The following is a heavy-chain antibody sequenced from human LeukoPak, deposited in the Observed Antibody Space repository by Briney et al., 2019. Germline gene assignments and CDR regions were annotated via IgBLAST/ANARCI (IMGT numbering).Heavy chain of an antibody. CDR1: GGTFSSYA. J-gene: IGHJ3*02. CDR3: ARGVFGADDVFDI. CDR2: FIPIFGRV. V-gene: IGHV1-69*05. D-gene: IGHD3-10*01. Sequence: SVRVSCKSSGGTFSSYALSWVRQAPGQGLEWMGGFIPIFGRVNYAQKFQGRVTITTDEPTSTAYMELRSLRSEDTAVYFCARGVFGADDVFDIWGQGTMVTVSS.